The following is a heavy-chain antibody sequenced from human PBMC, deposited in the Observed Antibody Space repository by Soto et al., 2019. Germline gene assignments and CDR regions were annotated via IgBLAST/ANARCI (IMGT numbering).Heavy chain of an antibody. CDR3: ARHSSGWYRSWFDP. J-gene: IGHJ5*02. Sequence: SETLSLTCTVSGGSISSYYWSWIRQPPGKGLEWIGYIYYSGSTNYNPSLKSRVTISVDTSKNQFSLKLSSVTAADTAVYYCARHSSGWYRSWFDPWGQGTLVTVSS. V-gene: IGHV4-59*08. CDR1: GGSISSYY. CDR2: IYYSGST. D-gene: IGHD6-19*01.